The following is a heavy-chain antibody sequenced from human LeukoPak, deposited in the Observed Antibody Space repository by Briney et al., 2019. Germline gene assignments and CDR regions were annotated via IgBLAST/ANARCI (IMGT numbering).Heavy chain of an antibody. V-gene: IGHV4-39*01. CDR1: AASISSSSHH. CDR2: IYYGQTI. Sequence: SETLSLTCTISAASISSSSHHWGWIRQSPGKGLEWIGSIYYGQTIYYNPSLNSRVTISVVTSEDHFTLQLNSVTAADTAVYYCVRHGGRGGATMGAFDSWGQGSLVTVSS. D-gene: IGHD4/OR15-4a*01. CDR3: VRHGGRGGATMGAFDS. J-gene: IGHJ5*01.